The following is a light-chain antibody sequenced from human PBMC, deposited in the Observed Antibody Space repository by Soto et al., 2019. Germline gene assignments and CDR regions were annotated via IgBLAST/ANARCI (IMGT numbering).Light chain of an antibody. CDR1: GSDVGGYNY. Sequence: QSVLTQPASVSGSPGQSITISCTGTGSDVGGYNYVSWYQHHPGKAPKLLIYDVSNRPSGVSNLFSGSKSDNTASLTISWLQPEDEADYYCSSYTTSNTRQIVFGTGTKVTVL. CDR3: SSYTTSNTRQIV. V-gene: IGLV2-14*03. J-gene: IGLJ1*01. CDR2: DVS.